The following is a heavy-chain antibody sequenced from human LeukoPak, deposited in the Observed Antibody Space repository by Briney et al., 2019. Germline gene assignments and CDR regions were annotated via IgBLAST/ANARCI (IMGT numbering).Heavy chain of an antibody. D-gene: IGHD1-26*01. V-gene: IGHV3-7*01. J-gene: IGHJ4*02. CDR1: GFTFTNAW. Sequence: PGGSLRLSCAASGFTFTNAWMNWVRQAPGKGLEWVANIKQDGSEKYYVDSVKGRFTISRDNAKNSLYLQMNSLRAEDTAVYYCARRRYSGSSQHFDYWGLGTLVTVSS. CDR2: IKQDGSEK. CDR3: ARRRYSGSSQHFDY.